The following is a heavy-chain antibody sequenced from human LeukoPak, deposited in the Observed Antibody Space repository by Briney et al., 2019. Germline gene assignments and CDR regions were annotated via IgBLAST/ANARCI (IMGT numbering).Heavy chain of an antibody. Sequence: SETLSLTCTVSGGSISSYYWSWTRQPPGKGLEWIGYIYYSGSTNYNPSLKSRVTISVDTSKNQFSLKLSSVTAADTAVYYCARESNYYGSGRNGAFDIWGQGTMVTVSS. CDR2: IYYSGST. J-gene: IGHJ3*02. V-gene: IGHV4-59*01. CDR1: GGSISSYY. CDR3: ARESNYYGSGRNGAFDI. D-gene: IGHD3-10*01.